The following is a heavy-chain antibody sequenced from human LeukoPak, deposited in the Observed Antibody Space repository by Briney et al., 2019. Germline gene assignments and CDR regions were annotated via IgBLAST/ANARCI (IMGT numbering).Heavy chain of an antibody. V-gene: IGHV3-11*01. D-gene: IGHD3-16*01. J-gene: IGHJ5*02. CDR1: GFTFSDYY. CDR2: ISSSGSTI. Sequence: GGSLRLSCAASGFTFSDYYMSWIRQAPGKGLEWVSYISSSGSTIYYADSVKGRFAISRDNSKNTLYLQMNSLRAEDTAVYYCARERGNNWFDPWGQGTLVTVSS. CDR3: ARERGNNWFDP.